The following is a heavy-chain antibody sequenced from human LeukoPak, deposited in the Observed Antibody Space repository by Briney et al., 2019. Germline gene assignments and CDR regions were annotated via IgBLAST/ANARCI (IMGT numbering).Heavy chain of an antibody. D-gene: IGHD6-13*01. CDR1: GFTFSSYG. Sequence: GGSLRLSCAASGFTFSSYGMHWVRQAPGKGLEWVAIISYDGSNKYYADSVKGRFTISRDNSKNTLYLQMNSLRAEDTAVYYCAREKAWLPYSSSGFDYWGQGTLVTVSS. CDR3: AREKAWLPYSSSGFDY. V-gene: IGHV3-30*03. CDR2: ISYDGSNK. J-gene: IGHJ4*02.